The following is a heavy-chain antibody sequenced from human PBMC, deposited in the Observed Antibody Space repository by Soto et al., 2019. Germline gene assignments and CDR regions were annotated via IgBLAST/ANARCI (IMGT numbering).Heavy chain of an antibody. J-gene: IGHJ4*02. D-gene: IGHD5-12*01. Sequence: KPSETLSLTCTVSGGSISSGDYYWSWIRQPPGKGLEWIGYIYYSGSTYYNPSLKSRVTISVDTSKNQFSLKLSSVTAADTAVYYCARASKMATNLDYWGQGTLVTVSS. CDR2: IYYSGST. V-gene: IGHV4-30-4*01. CDR1: GGSISSGDYY. CDR3: ARASKMATNLDY.